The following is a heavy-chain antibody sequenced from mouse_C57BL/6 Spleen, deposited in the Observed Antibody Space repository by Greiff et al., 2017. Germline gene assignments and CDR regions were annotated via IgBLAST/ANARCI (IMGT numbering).Heavy chain of an antibody. V-gene: IGHV14-1*01. Sequence: EVQLQQPGAELVKPGASVKLSCTASGFNIKDYYMHWVKQRPEQGLEWIGRIDPEDGDTEYAPKFQGKATMTADTSSNTAYLQLSSLTSEDTAVYYCTTCYYGSSYDFDYWGQGTTLTVSS. CDR3: TTCYYGSSYDFDY. D-gene: IGHD1-1*01. J-gene: IGHJ2*01. CDR1: GFNIKDYY. CDR2: IDPEDGDT.